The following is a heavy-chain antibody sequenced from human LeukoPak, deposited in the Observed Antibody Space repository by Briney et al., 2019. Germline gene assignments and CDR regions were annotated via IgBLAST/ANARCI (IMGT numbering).Heavy chain of an antibody. CDR3: ARIEDYGGNSVNY. CDR1: GGSISSYY. CDR2: IYYSGST. J-gene: IGHJ4*02. V-gene: IGHV4-59*01. D-gene: IGHD4-23*01. Sequence: PSETLSLTCTVSGGSISSYYWSWIRQPPGKGLEWIGYIYYSGSTNYSPSLKSRVTISVDTSKNQFSLKLSSVTAADTAVYYCARIEDYGGNSVNYWGQGTLVTVSS.